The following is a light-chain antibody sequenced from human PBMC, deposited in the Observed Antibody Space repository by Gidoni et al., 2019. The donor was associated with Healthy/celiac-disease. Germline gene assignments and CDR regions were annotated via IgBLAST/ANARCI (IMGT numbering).Light chain of an antibody. CDR3: AAWDDSLNGPV. J-gene: IGLJ3*02. CDR2: SNK. V-gene: IGLV1-44*01. Sequence: QSVLTQPPSASGCPGQGVTISCSGSSSNIGRNTVNWYQQLPGTAPKLLIYSNKQRPSGVPDRFSGSKSGTSASLAIRGLQSEDESYYYCAAWDDSLNGPVFGGGTNLTVL. CDR1: SSNIGRNT.